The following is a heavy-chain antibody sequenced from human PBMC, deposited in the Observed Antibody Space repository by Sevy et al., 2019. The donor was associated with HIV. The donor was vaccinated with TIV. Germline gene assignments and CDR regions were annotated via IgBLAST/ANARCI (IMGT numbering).Heavy chain of an antibody. CDR3: TNQTYYYDSSGYYWGDY. Sequence: GGSLRLPCAASGFTFSNAWMSWVRQAPGKGLEWVGRIKSKTDGGTTDYAAPVKGRFTISRDDSKNTLYLQMNSLKTEDTAVYYCTNQTYYYDSSGYYWGDYWDQGTLVTVSS. D-gene: IGHD3-22*01. J-gene: IGHJ4*02. CDR2: IKSKTDGGTT. CDR1: GFTFSNAW. V-gene: IGHV3-15*01.